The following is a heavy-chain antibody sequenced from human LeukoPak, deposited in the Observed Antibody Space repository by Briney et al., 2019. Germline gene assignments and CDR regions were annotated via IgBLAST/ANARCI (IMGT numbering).Heavy chain of an antibody. Sequence: ASVKVSCKASGYTFTGYYMHWERQAPGQGLEWMGWINPNSGGTNYAQKFQGRVTMTRDTSISTAYMELSRLRSDDTAVYYCARDGSASDYGDYVMGYWGQGTLVTVSS. V-gene: IGHV1-2*02. CDR2: INPNSGGT. J-gene: IGHJ4*02. CDR1: GYTFTGYY. D-gene: IGHD4-17*01. CDR3: ARDGSASDYGDYVMGY.